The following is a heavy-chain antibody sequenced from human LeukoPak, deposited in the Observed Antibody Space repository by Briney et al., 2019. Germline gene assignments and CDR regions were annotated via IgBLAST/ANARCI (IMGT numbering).Heavy chain of an antibody. V-gene: IGHV3-30-3*01. Sequence: PGRSLRLSCAASGFTFSSYAMHWVRQAPGKGLEWVAVISYDGSNKYYADSVKGRFTISRDNSKNTLYLQMNSLRAEYTAVYYCARDGLREYCSSTSCSFGSYGMDVWGQGTTVTVSS. D-gene: IGHD2-2*01. CDR3: ARDGLREYCSSTSCSFGSYGMDV. CDR1: GFTFSSYA. CDR2: ISYDGSNK. J-gene: IGHJ6*02.